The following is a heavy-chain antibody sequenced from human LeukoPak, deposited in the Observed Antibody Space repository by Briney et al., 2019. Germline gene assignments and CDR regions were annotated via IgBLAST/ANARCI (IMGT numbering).Heavy chain of an antibody. V-gene: IGHV1-3*01. D-gene: IGHD3-10*01. CDR1: GYTFTSYA. J-gene: IGHJ3*02. CDR2: INAGNGNT. CDR3: ARVGVRGVIAAFDI. Sequence: ASVKVSCKASGYTFTSYAMHWVRQAPGQRLEWMGWINAGNGNTKYSQKFQGRVTITRDTSASTAYMELSSLRSEDTAVYYCARVGVRGVIAAFDIWGQGTMVTVSS.